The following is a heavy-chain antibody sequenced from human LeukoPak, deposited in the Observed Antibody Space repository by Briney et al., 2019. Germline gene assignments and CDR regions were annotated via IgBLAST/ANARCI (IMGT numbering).Heavy chain of an antibody. Sequence: ASEGLSLTCVVSVGSISVGSHYWGWIRQPPGEWLEWMLSIEYVGSTYYNPRLKSRVTISVDTSKNQFSLNLRSVPAADTAVYYCARLHYYYYGMDVWGQGTTVTVSS. V-gene: IGHV4-39*01. J-gene: IGHJ6*02. CDR2: IEYVGST. CDR3: ARLHYYYYGMDV. CDR1: VGSISVGSHY.